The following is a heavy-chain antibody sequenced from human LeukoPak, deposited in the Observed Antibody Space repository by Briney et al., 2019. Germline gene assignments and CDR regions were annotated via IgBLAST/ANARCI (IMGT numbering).Heavy chain of an antibody. CDR1: GFTFSSYS. CDR2: ISSSSSYI. D-gene: IGHD6-13*01. V-gene: IGHV3-21*04. Sequence: GGSLRLSCAASGFTFSSYSMNWVRQAPGKGVERVSSISSSSSYIYYADSVKGRFTISRDNAKNSLYLQMNSLRAEDTAVYYCARDLMGIAYRGAFYYWGQGTLVTVSS. J-gene: IGHJ4*02. CDR3: ARDLMGIAYRGAFYY.